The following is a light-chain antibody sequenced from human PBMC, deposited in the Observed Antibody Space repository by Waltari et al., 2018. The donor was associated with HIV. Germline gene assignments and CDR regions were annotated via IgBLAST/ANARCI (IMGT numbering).Light chain of an antibody. CDR2: SNN. J-gene: IGLJ1*01. CDR1: RTNIGSNT. CDR3: AAWDDSLNGSNYV. Sequence: QSVLTQPPSASGTPGQRVTISCSGSRTNIGSNTVNWYQQLPGTAPKHLIYSNNQRPSGVPDRFSGSKSGTSASLAISGLQSEDEADYYCAAWDDSLNGSNYVFGTGTKVTVL. V-gene: IGLV1-44*01.